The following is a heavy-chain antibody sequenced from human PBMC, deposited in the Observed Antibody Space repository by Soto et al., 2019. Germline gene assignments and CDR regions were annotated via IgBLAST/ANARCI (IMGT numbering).Heavy chain of an antibody. V-gene: IGHV1-8*01. CDR2: MNPNSGNT. D-gene: IGHD3-3*01. Sequence: ASVQVSCTASGSTFPSYDINWVRQEHGQGLEWMGWMNPNSGNTGYAQKFQGRVTMTRNTSISTAYMEVSSLRSEDTAVYYCARGPQRDPTFWRVYYSPPKWFTPGVQGILFTCS. J-gene: IGHJ5*02. CDR1: GSTFPSYD. CDR3: ARGPQRDPTFWRVYYSPPKWFTP.